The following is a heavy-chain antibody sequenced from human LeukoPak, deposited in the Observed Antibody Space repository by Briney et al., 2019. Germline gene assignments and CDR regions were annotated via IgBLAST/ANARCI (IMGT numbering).Heavy chain of an antibody. J-gene: IGHJ3*02. CDR2: IYSGGST. CDR1: GFTFSTYA. Sequence: GGSLRLSCAASGFTFSTYAMHWVRQAPGKGLEWVSVIYSGGSTYYADSVKGRFTISRDNSKNTLYLQMNSLRAEDTAVYYCARSGAASDSFDIWGQGTMVTVSS. CDR3: ARSGAASDSFDI. V-gene: IGHV3-66*01. D-gene: IGHD2-15*01.